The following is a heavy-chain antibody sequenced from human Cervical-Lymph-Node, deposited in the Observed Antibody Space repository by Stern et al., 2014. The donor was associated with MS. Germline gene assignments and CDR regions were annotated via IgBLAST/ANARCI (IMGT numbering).Heavy chain of an antibody. CDR2: IIPLFGTA. CDR3: ARDGDFDYSFVMDV. D-gene: IGHD2-21*02. J-gene: IGHJ6*02. V-gene: IGHV1-69*06. CDR1: GGTFSNYA. Sequence: VQLVQSGAEVKKPGSSVKVSCKASGGTFSNYAITWVRQAPGQGLEWMGAIIPLFGTANYAQRFQGRVTITADRSTNTSYMELSSLTSEDTAVYFCARDGDFDYSFVMDVWGQGTTVTVSS.